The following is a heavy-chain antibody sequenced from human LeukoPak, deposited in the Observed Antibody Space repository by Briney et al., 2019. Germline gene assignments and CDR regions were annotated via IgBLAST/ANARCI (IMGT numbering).Heavy chain of an antibody. CDR3: ARFHDAFDI. J-gene: IGHJ3*02. CDR1: NYTFTSYG. CDR2: INPNSGGT. Sequence: GASVKVSCKASNYTFTSYGISWVRQAPGQGLEWMGWINPNSGGTNYAQKFQGRVTMTRDTSISTAYMELSRLRSDDTAVYYCARFHDAFDIWGQGTMVTVSS. V-gene: IGHV1-2*02.